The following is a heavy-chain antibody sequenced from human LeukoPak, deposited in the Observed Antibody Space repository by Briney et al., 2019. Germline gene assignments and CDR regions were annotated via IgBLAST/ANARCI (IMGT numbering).Heavy chain of an antibody. CDR3: ARYSSGWYLGYFNY. Sequence: GGSLRLSCAASGFTFSSYAMSWVRQAPGKGLEWVSAISGSGGSTYYADSVKGRFTISRDNAKNSLYLHMNSLRAEDTALYYCARYSSGWYLGYFNYWGQGTLVTVSS. V-gene: IGHV3-23*01. D-gene: IGHD6-19*01. J-gene: IGHJ4*02. CDR1: GFTFSSYA. CDR2: ISGSGGST.